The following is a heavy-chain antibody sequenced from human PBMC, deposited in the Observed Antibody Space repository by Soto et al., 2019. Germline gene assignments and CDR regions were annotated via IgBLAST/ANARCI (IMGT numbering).Heavy chain of an antibody. CDR3: AGTYCSSTSCKNWFDP. CDR2: INHSGST. D-gene: IGHD2-2*01. J-gene: IGHJ5*02. V-gene: IGHV4-34*01. CDR1: GGSFRGYY. Sequence: QVQLQQWGAGLLKPSDTLSLTCAVYGGSFRGYYWSWIRHPPGKGLEWIGEINHSGSTNYNPSLKSRVTISVDTPQNQFSLKLSAVTAGDTAVYSCAGTYCSSTSCKNWFDPWGQGTVVTFSS.